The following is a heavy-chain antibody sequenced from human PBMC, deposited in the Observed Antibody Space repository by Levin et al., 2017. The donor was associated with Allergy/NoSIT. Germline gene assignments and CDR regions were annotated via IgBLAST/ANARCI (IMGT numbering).Heavy chain of an antibody. CDR2: ISGSGDST. D-gene: IGHD2-2*02. CDR1: GFTFSSYA. J-gene: IGHJ4*02. V-gene: IGHV3-23*01. CDR3: VKGLYGGPGDF. Sequence: GGSLRLSCAASGFTFSSYAMSWVRQAPGKGLEWASGISGSGDSTYYADSVKGRFTISRDNSKNTLDLQMNGLRAEDTALYYCVKGLYGGPGDFWGQGTLVTVSS.